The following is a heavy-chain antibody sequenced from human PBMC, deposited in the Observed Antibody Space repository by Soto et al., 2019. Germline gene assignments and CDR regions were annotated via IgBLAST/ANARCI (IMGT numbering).Heavy chain of an antibody. V-gene: IGHV4-59*01. J-gene: IGHJ4*02. D-gene: IGHD3-10*01. CDR2: IYYSGST. CDR3: AGGPTWYYYAA. Sequence: QVQLQESGPGLVKPSETLSLTCTVSGGSISSYYWSWIRQPPGKGLEWIGYIYYSGSTNYNPSLTSRVTISVDTSKNQFSLKLSSVPAADTAVSYCAGGPTWYYYAAGGQGTLVTVSS. CDR1: GGSISSYY.